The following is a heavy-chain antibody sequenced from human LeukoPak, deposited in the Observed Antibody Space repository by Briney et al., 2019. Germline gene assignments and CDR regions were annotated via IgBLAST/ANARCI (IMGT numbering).Heavy chain of an antibody. Sequence: GASVKVSCKASGYTFTSYYMHWVRQAPGQGLEWRGIINPSGGSTSYAQKFQGRVTMTGDTSTSTVYMELSSLRSEDTAVYYCARVFRVDTAMVTAFDIWGQGTMVTVSS. CDR1: GYTFTSYY. V-gene: IGHV1-46*01. D-gene: IGHD5-18*01. CDR2: INPSGGST. CDR3: ARVFRVDTAMVTAFDI. J-gene: IGHJ3*02.